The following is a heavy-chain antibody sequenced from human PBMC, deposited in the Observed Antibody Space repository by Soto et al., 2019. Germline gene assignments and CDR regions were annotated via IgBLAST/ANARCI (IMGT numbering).Heavy chain of an antibody. CDR1: GGTFSSYA. CDR3: ARDLMPHDYRNYNWFDP. CDR2: IIPMFGAA. Sequence: SVKVSCKTSGGTFSSYAISWVRQAPGQGLEWIGGIIPMFGAADYAQKFQGRVTITADKSTSTAYMEVSSLRSEDTALYYCARDLMPHDYRNYNWFDPWGQGTLVTVSS. V-gene: IGHV1-69*06. J-gene: IGHJ5*02. D-gene: IGHD4-4*01.